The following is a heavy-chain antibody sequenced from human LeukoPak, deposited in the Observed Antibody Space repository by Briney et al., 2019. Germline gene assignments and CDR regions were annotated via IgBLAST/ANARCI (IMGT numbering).Heavy chain of an antibody. V-gene: IGHV1-18*01. CDR2: ISAYNGNT. J-gene: IGHJ4*02. CDR1: GYTFTSYG. Sequence: ASVKVSCKASGYTFTSYGISWVRQAPGQGLEWMGWISAYNGNTNYAQKLQGRVTMTTDTSTSTAYMELRSLRSDDTAMYYCAREPVNGGYNYVEDYFDYWGRGTLVTVSS. CDR3: AREPVNGGYNYVEDYFDY. D-gene: IGHD5-24*01.